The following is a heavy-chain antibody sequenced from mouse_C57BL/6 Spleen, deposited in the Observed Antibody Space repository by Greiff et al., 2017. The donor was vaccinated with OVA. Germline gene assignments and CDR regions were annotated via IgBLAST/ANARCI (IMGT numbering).Heavy chain of an antibody. CDR3: ARSEGPTGDFDY. J-gene: IGHJ2*01. V-gene: IGHV1-64*01. CDR1: GYTFTSYW. CDR2: IHPNSGST. Sequence: QVQLQQPGAELVKPGASVKLSCKASGYTFTSYWMHWVKQRPGQGLEWIGMIHPNSGSTNYNEKFKSKATLTVDKSSSTAYMRLSSLTSEDSAVYYSARSEGPTGDFDYWGQDTTLTVSS.